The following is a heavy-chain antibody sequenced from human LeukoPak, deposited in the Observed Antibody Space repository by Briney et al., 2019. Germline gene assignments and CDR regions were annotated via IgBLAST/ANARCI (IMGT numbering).Heavy chain of an antibody. CDR3: ARRTRDGYNSPIDY. CDR1: GFIFSSSA. V-gene: IGHV3-23*01. J-gene: IGHJ4*02. CDR2: IGGDGHTT. D-gene: IGHD5-24*01. Sequence: PGGSLRLSCAASGFIFSSSAMTWVRQAPGRGLEYVAEIGGDGHTTYYADSVQGRFTISRDYSTKMVYLQMNSLKADDTAVYYCARRTRDGYNSPIDYWGQGALVTVSS.